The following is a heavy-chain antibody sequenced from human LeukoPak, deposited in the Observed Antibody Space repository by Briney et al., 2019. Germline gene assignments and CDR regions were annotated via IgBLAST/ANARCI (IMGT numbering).Heavy chain of an antibody. D-gene: IGHD6-19*01. CDR3: AKGSSGWPEVGWGIDY. CDR2: IGGSGGGV. CDR1: GFTFSTYA. V-gene: IGHV3-23*01. J-gene: IGHJ4*02. Sequence: GGSLRLSCAASGFTFSTYAMSWVRQAPGKGLEWVSAIGGSGGGVYYADSVKGLFTISRDNSKNTLYLQMNSLRADDTALYYCAKGSSGWPEVGWGIDYWGQGTLVTVSS.